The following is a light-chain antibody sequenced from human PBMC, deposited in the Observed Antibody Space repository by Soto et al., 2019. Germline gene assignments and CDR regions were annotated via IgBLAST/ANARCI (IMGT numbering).Light chain of an antibody. CDR3: QQYDNWPPWT. J-gene: IGKJ1*01. CDR1: QGISSS. Sequence: EIVITQSPATLSVSPGERATLSCRASQGISSSLAWYQQKPGQAPRLLVYNASTRATGIPARFSGGGSGTEFTLTISSLQSEDFAVYYCQQYDNWPPWTFGQGTKVEIK. CDR2: NAS. V-gene: IGKV3-15*01.